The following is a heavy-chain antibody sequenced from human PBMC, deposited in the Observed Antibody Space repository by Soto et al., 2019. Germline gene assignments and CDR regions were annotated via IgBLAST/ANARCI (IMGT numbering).Heavy chain of an antibody. Sequence: QVQLQESGPGLVKPSETLSLTCTVSGASMSDYYGSWIRQSPGKGLEHNGYLHYSGSANYNPALKSRVIISMYTSKNQFSLKLTSVIAADTAIYYCARSGHTFAGVVWGQGILVTVSS. CDR2: LHYSGSA. CDR1: GASMSDYY. D-gene: IGHD3-16*01. V-gene: IGHV4-59*01. CDR3: ARSGHTFAGVV. J-gene: IGHJ4*02.